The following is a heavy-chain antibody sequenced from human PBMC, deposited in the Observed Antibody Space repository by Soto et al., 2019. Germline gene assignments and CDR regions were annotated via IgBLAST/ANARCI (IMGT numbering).Heavy chain of an antibody. J-gene: IGHJ4*02. CDR2: INPNGGST. Sequence: QVQLVQSGAEVKKPGASVKISCKASGYTFIHYYIHWVRQDPGQGLEWMAIINPNGGSTNYAQKFQGRVTVTSDTSTSTVSMELNSLESDDTAVYFSARSLLQGDFWGQGTLVTVSS. CDR1: GYTFIHYY. V-gene: IGHV1-46*01. CDR3: ARSLLQGDF. D-gene: IGHD2-21*01.